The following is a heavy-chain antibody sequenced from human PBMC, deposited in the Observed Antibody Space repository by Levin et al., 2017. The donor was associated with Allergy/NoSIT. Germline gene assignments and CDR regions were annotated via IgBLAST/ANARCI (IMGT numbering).Heavy chain of an antibody. V-gene: IGHV4-39*01. CDR2: IYYSGNT. Sequence: SETLSLTCTVSGGSVSSNNYYWVWIRQPPGRGLEWIGTIYYSGNTFYNPSLKSRVTISVDTSKNQFSLKLSSVTAADTAVYYCVGMVRGLIEWEDEHPDWGQGTLVTVSS. J-gene: IGHJ4*02. CDR3: VGMVRGLIEWEDEHPD. D-gene: IGHD3-10*01. CDR1: GGSVSSNNYY.